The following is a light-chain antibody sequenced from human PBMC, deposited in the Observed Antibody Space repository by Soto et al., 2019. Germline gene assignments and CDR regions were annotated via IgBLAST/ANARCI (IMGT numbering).Light chain of an antibody. CDR3: SSFAGSPVV. J-gene: IGLJ2*01. Sequence: QSALTQPASVSGSPGQSITISCNGTSSDVGGYNYVSWYQQHPGKAPKLMIYEVSSRPSGVSNRFSGSRSGNTASLTVSGLQAEDEADYYCSSFAGSPVVFGGGTKLTVL. CDR1: SSDVGGYNY. CDR2: EVS. V-gene: IGLV2-14*01.